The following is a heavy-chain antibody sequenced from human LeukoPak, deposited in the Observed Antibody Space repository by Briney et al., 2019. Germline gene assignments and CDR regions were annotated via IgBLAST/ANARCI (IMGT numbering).Heavy chain of an antibody. CDR1: GGTFSSYG. D-gene: IGHD5-24*01. Sequence: SVKVSCKASGGTFSSYGINWVRQAPGQGLEWMGGIIPMFGSANYAQKFQGRVTITTDESTSTAYMELSSLRSEDTAVYYCAKLGPGGLHLPRGYYYYMDVWGKGTTVTVSS. CDR3: AKLGPGGLHLPRGYYYYMDV. J-gene: IGHJ6*03. CDR2: IIPMFGSA. V-gene: IGHV1-69*05.